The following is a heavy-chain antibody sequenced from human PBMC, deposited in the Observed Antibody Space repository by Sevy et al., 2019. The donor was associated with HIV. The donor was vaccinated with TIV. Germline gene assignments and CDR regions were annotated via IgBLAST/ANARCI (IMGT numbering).Heavy chain of an antibody. Sequence: GGSLRLSCSASGFDFFNVWMTWVRQAPGKGLEWVANINQDGGVTYYVDSVRGRFTISRDNGRNLVFLQMNSLRVDDTALYFCVRAIAKDGSFWGQGTLVTVSS. D-gene: IGHD6-13*01. CDR3: VRAIAKDGSF. CDR2: INQDGGVT. CDR1: GFDFFNVW. V-gene: IGHV3-7*01. J-gene: IGHJ4*02.